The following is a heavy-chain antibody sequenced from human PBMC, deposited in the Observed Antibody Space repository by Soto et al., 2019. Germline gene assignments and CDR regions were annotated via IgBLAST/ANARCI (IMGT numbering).Heavy chain of an antibody. D-gene: IGHD6-13*01. CDR3: AKDQGIAASHGID. CDR2: ISSHGSDK. J-gene: IGHJ3*01. CDR1: GFTFNNYG. Sequence: QVQLVESGGGVVRPGTSLRLSCAASGFTFNNYGMHWVRQAPGTGLEWVAAISSHGSDKYYADSVKGRLTISRDNSKNTLYLQMHSLRAEDTAVYYCAKDQGIAASHGIDWGQGTMVTVSS. V-gene: IGHV3-30*18.